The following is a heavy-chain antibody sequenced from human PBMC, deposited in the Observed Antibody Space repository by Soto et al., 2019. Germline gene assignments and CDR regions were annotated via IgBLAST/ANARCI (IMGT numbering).Heavy chain of an antibody. V-gene: IGHV3-30*03. CDR3: ARWVGGSMYDNSGKYDS. Sequence: QVQLVESGGGVVQPGRSLRLTCAASGFTFSSNGMHWVRQAPGKGLEWVALVAHDGSKTYYGDSVRGRFTISRDNSENTLYLQMNSLRAEDTPVYYCARWVGGSMYDNSGKYDSWGQGTLVTVSS. D-gene: IGHD3-22*01. CDR1: GFTFSSNG. CDR2: VAHDGSKT. J-gene: IGHJ5*01.